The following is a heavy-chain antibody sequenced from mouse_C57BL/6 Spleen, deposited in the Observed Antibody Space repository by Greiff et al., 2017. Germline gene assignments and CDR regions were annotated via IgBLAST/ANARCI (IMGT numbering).Heavy chain of an antibody. CDR3: ARYDYYGRGYAMDY. V-gene: IGHV7-3*01. CDR2: IRNKANGYTT. CDR1: GFTFTDYY. J-gene: IGHJ4*01. D-gene: IGHD1-1*01. Sequence: EVKVVESGGGLVQPGGSLSLSCAASGFTFTDYYMSWVRQPPGKALEWLGFIRNKANGYTTESSASVKGRFTISRDNSQSILYLQMNALRAEDSATYYCARYDYYGRGYAMDYWGQGTSVTVSS.